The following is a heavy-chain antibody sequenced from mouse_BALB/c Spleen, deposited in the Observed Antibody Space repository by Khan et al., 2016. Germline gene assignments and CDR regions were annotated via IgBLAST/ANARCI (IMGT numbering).Heavy chain of an antibody. CDR3: ARRGPIYYYGGSYGY. CDR1: GFNIKDTY. Sequence: VQLQQSGAELVKPGASVKLSCTASGFNIKDTYMHWVKQRPEQGLEWIGRNDPANGNSKYDPKFQGKATIIVDKSSNTAYLQLSSLTSEDTAVYYCARRGPIYYYGGSYGYWGQGTTLTVSS. V-gene: IGHV14-3*02. J-gene: IGHJ2*01. D-gene: IGHD1-1*01. CDR2: NDPANGNS.